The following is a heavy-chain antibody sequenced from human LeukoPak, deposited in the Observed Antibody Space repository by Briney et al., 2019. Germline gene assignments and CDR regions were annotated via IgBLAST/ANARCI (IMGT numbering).Heavy chain of an antibody. CDR2: ISAYNGNT. J-gene: IGHJ6*02. V-gene: IGHV1-18*01. D-gene: IGHD5-18*01. CDR3: AGVEGYSYGPDYGMDV. Sequence: GASVKVSCKASGYTFTGYGISWVRQAPGQELEWMGWISAYNGNTNYAQKLQGRVTMTTDTPPSTAYMELRSLRSDDTAVYYCAGVEGYSYGPDYGMDVWGQGTTVTVSS. CDR1: GYTFTGYG.